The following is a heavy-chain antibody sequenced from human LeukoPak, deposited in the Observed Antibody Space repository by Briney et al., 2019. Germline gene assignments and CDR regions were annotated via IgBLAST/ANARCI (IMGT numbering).Heavy chain of an antibody. CDR2: ISSSSSYI. Sequence: PGGSLRLSCAASGFTFSSYSMNWVRQAPGKGLEWVSSISSSSSYIYYADSVKGRFTISRDNAKNSLYLQMNSLRAEDTAVYYCARLEGYCSSTSCAGGFDPWGQGTLVTVSS. CDR3: ARLEGYCSSTSCAGGFDP. D-gene: IGHD2-2*01. J-gene: IGHJ5*02. CDR1: GFTFSSYS. V-gene: IGHV3-21*01.